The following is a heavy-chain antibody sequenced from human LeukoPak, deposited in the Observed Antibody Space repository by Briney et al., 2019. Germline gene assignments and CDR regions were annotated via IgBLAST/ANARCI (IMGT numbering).Heavy chain of an antibody. D-gene: IGHD5-12*01. CDR2: ISGSGGST. V-gene: IGHV3-23*01. CDR1: GFTFSSYA. Sequence: PGGSLRLSCAASGFTFSSYAMSWVRQAPGKGLEWVSAISGSGGSTYYADSVRGRFTISRDNSKNTLYLQMNSLRAEDTAVYYCAKEPTIHREGCYFDYWGQGTLVTVSS. CDR3: AKEPTIHREGCYFDY. J-gene: IGHJ4*02.